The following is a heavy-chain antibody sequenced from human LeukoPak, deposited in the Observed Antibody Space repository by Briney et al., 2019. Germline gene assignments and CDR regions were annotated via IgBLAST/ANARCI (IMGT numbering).Heavy chain of an antibody. CDR3: ASHSRRPFYFDY. V-gene: IGHV4-39*01. CDR1: GDSVSSSPYY. D-gene: IGHD1-1*01. J-gene: IGHJ4*02. Sequence: SETLSLTCTVSGDSVSSSPYYWGWIRQPPGKGLEWIASIRHRGNTFYNPSFKSRVTISVDTSNNRLSLRLSSVTAADTAVYYCASHSRRPFYFDYWGQGTLVTVSS. CDR2: IRHRGNT.